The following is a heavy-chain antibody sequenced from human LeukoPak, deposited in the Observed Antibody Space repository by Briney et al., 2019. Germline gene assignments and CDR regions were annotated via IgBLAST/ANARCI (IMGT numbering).Heavy chain of an antibody. D-gene: IGHD3-10*01. Sequence: PGGSLRLSCAASGFTFSTYAMSWVRQIPGKGLEWVSAISGSDDGTYYADSVKGRFTISRDNSKNTLYLQMNSLRAEDTAAYYCAKHPTPFGELLPYFDYWGQGTLVTVSS. CDR2: ISGSDDGT. V-gene: IGHV3-23*01. CDR1: GFTFSTYA. J-gene: IGHJ4*02. CDR3: AKHPTPFGELLPYFDY.